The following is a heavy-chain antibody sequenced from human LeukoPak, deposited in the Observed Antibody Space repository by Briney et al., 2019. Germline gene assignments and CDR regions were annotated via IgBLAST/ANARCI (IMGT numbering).Heavy chain of an antibody. J-gene: IGHJ3*02. CDR2: ISYSGGT. V-gene: IGHV4-59*08. CDR3: ARLLNNDNAGDPDTFDM. Sequence: PSETLSLTCSASGGSISRHYWSWIRQPPGKGLEWIGYISYSGGTRYNPSFQSRVTISLGTSKTHFSLKLTSVTAADTATYYCARLLNNDNAGDPDTFDMWGPGTMVTVSS. CDR1: GGSISRHY. D-gene: IGHD4-17*01.